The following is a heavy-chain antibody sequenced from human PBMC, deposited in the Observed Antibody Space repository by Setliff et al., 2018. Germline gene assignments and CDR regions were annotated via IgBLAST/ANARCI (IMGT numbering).Heavy chain of an antibody. Sequence: GGSLRLSCVAPGFTFSRFDIYWVRQPTGKGLEWVSLIGGAGDTNYADSVKGRFTISRDNAKNSLYLQMNSLRAEDTAVYYCARDSVTMVRGVIRSYYYYYMDVWGKGTTVTVSS. CDR1: GFTFSRFD. D-gene: IGHD3-10*01. J-gene: IGHJ6*03. CDR2: IGGAGDT. V-gene: IGHV3-13*01. CDR3: ARDSVTMVRGVIRSYYYYYMDV.